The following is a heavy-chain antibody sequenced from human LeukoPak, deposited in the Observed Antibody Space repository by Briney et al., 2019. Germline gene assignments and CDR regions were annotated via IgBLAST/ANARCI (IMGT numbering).Heavy chain of an antibody. Sequence: ASVKVSCKASGYSFAGYYMHWVRQAPGQGLEWMGWINPKIGGTNYAQKFQGRVTMTRDTSISTAYMELSRLRSDDTAVYYCAREVGSGSFLDNWGQGTLVTVSS. J-gene: IGHJ4*02. V-gene: IGHV1-2*02. CDR1: GYSFAGYY. CDR2: INPKIGGT. D-gene: IGHD3-10*01. CDR3: AREVGSGSFLDN.